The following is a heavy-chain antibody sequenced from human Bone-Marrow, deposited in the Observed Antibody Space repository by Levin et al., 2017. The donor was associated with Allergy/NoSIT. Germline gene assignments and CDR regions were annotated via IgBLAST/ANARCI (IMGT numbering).Heavy chain of an antibody. CDR2: IIPIFGTA. D-gene: IGHD4-17*01. CDR3: ARERQAVTTSYYYYGMDV. Sequence: ASVKVSCKASGGTFSSYAISWVRQAPGQGLEWMGGIIPIFGTANYAQKFQGRVTITADESTSTAYMELSSLRSEDTAVYYCARERQAVTTSYYYYGMDVWGQGTTVTVSS. CDR1: GGTFSSYA. J-gene: IGHJ6*02. V-gene: IGHV1-69*13.